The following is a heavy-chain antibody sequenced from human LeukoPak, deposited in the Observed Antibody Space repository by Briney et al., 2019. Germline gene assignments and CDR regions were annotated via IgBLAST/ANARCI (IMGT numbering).Heavy chain of an antibody. CDR1: GFTFSTYS. CDR2: ISSSGSTI. CDR3: ARDLNWETY. Sequence: GGSLRLSCLASGFTFSTYSMSWVRQAPGKGLEWVSYISSSGSTIYYADSVKGRFTISRDNAKNSLYLQMNSLRAEDTAVYYCARDLNWETYWGQGTLVTVSS. J-gene: IGHJ4*02. V-gene: IGHV3-48*04. D-gene: IGHD7-27*01.